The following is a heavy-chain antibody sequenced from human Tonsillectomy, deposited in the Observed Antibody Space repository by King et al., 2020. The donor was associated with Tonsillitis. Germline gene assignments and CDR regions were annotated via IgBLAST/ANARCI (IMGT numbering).Heavy chain of an antibody. V-gene: IGHV3-9*01. D-gene: IGHD1-26*01. Sequence: VQLVESGGGLVQPGRSLRLSCTASGFSFNDYAMNWVRQVQGKGLEWVSGITWNGAVLGYADSVKGRFTISRDNAQNSLYLQMNSLRPEGTALYYCAKGSFTVQELFEYWGQGTLVPVSS. CDR2: ITWNGAVL. J-gene: IGHJ4*02. CDR3: AKGSFTVQELFEY. CDR1: GFSFNDYA.